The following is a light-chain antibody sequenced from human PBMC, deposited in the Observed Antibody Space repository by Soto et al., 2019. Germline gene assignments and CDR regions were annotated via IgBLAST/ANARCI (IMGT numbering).Light chain of an antibody. V-gene: IGLV2-14*01. CDR3: SSYTSSGNYV. CDR2: DVS. CDR1: SSDVGAYNY. Sequence: QSALTQPASVSGSPGQSITISCTGASSDVGAYNYVSWYQQHPGKAPKLMIFDVSNRPSGVSNRFSGSKSGNTASLTISGLQAEDEADYSCSSYTSSGNYVFGPGTKLTVL. J-gene: IGLJ1*01.